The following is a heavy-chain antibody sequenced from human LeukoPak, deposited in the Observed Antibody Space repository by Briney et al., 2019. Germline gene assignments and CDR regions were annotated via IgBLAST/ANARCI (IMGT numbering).Heavy chain of an antibody. Sequence: GGSLGLSCAASGFTFSSYGMHWVRQAPGKGLEWVAVISYDGSNKYYADSVKGRFTISRDNSKNTLYLQMNSLRAEDTAVYYCAKVGDGYHYFDYWGQGTLVTVSS. D-gene: IGHD5-24*01. CDR2: ISYDGSNK. CDR1: GFTFSSYG. CDR3: AKVGDGYHYFDY. V-gene: IGHV3-30*18. J-gene: IGHJ4*02.